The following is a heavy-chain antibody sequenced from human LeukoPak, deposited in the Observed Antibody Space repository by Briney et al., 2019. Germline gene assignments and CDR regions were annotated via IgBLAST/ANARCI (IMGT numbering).Heavy chain of an antibody. CDR2: IKPYSGRT. J-gene: IGHJ5*02. CDR1: GYTFIDYY. CDR3: ARADRLDGTPYLIGP. D-gene: IGHD1-14*01. V-gene: IGHV1-2*02. Sequence: RASVKVSCKTSGYTFIDYYLHWLRQAPGQGLLWLGWIKPYSGRTSTEQKFQGRITMTRDTSITTVYMEVSWLTADDTAIYYCARADRLDGTPYLIGPWGQGTLVTVSS.